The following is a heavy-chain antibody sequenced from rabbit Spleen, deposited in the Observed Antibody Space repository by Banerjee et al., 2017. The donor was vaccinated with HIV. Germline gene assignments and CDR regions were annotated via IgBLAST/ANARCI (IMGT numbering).Heavy chain of an antibody. CDR2: IYSGSSGST. V-gene: IGHV1S45*01. CDR1: GFSFSSSYF. Sequence: QEQLVESGGGLVQPEGSLTLTCTASGFSFSSSYFMCWVRQAPGKGLEGIGCIYSGSSGSTYNESGAKGRFTISKSTSTSVTLQMTRLTAADTATYFCSRGPKVNNSPDDFTLWGPGTLVTVS. J-gene: IGHJ4*01. D-gene: IGHD5-1*01. CDR3: SRGPKVNNSPDDFTL.